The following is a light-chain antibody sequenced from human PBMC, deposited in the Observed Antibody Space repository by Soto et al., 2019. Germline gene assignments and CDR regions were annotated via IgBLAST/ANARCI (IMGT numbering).Light chain of an antibody. Sequence: DIQMTQSPSTLSASVGDRVTITCRASQSLSSWLAWYQQKPGKAPKPLIYKTSSLESGVPSRFSGSGSGTEFSLTISSMQPDDSATYYCQQYKSYSTFGQGTKVEIK. J-gene: IGKJ1*01. CDR3: QQYKSYST. CDR2: KTS. V-gene: IGKV1-5*03. CDR1: QSLSSW.